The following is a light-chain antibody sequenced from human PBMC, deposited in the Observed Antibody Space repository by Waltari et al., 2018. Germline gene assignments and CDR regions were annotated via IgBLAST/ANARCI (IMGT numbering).Light chain of an antibody. CDR1: GTDVRFYNF. CDR3: CSYAGRNIWV. J-gene: IGLJ3*02. V-gene: IGLV2-23*02. Sequence: QPALTHPADVSGSPAQALTLSRPAAGTDVRFYNFVSWYQQHPDKVPKLLVYEVIDLPSGVSSRFSGSKSGNTASLTISGLQAEDEADYYCCSYAGRNIWVFGGGTKVTVL. CDR2: EVI.